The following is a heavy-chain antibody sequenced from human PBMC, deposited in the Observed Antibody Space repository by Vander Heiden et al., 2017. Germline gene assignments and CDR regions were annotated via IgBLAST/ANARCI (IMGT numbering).Heavy chain of an antibody. J-gene: IGHJ6*04. CDR2: IYSGGST. D-gene: IGHD2-2*01. CDR3: ARDDRLDSSTNWGYYYGMDV. Sequence: EVQLVESGGGLIQPGGSLRLSCAVSGFTVSNNYMSWVRQAPGKGLEWVSLIYSGGSTYYADSVKGRFTISRDNSKNALYLQMNSLRAEDTAVYDGARDDRLDSSTNWGYYYGMDVWGKGTTVTVSS. CDR1: GFTVSNNY. V-gene: IGHV3-53*01.